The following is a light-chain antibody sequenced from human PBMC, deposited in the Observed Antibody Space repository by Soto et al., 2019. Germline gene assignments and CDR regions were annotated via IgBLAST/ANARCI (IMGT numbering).Light chain of an antibody. Sequence: QLVLTQSPSASASLGASVKLTCTLSSGHSSYAIAWHQQQPEKGPRYLMKLNSDGSHSKGDGIPDRFSGSSSGAERYLTISSLQSEDEDDYYCQPWGSGIHNVFGTGTKLTVL. V-gene: IGLV4-69*01. J-gene: IGLJ6*01. CDR1: SGHSSYA. CDR2: LNSDGSH. CDR3: QPWGSGIHNV.